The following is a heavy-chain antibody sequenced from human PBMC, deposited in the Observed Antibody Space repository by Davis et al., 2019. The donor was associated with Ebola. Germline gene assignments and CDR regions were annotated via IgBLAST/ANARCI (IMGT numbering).Heavy chain of an antibody. Sequence: PSETLSLTCAISGDSVSTAGWNWIRQSPSRGLEWLGRTYYSSKWYYHYAVSVKSRITINPDTSKNQFSLQLNSVTPEDTALYYCARGWLRGGLDIWGEGTTVNVSS. V-gene: IGHV6-1*01. CDR2: TYYSSKWYY. J-gene: IGHJ6*04. CDR3: ARGWLRGGLDI. CDR1: GDSVSTAG. D-gene: IGHD5-18*01.